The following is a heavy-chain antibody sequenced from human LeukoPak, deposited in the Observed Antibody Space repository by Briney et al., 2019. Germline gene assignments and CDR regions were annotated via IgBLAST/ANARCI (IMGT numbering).Heavy chain of an antibody. V-gene: IGHV1-69*04. CDR3: ATDGCSGGSCYYFDY. J-gene: IGHJ4*02. Sequence: GASVKVSCKASGGTFSSYAISWVRQAPGQGLEWMGRIIPILGIANYAQKFQGRVTITADKSTSTAYMELSSLRSEDTAVYYCATDGCSGGSCYYFDYWGQGTLVTVSS. CDR2: IIPILGIA. D-gene: IGHD2-15*01. CDR1: GGTFSSYA.